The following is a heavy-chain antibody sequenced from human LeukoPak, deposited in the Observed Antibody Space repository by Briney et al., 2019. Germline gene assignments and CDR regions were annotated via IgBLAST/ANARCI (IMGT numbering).Heavy chain of an antibody. V-gene: IGHV3-23*01. CDR1: GFTFSDYY. CDR2: MSGSGGST. J-gene: IGHJ4*02. CDR3: AKAFTWVNYFDY. D-gene: IGHD3-16*01. Sequence: GGSLRLSCAASGFTFSDYYMSWVRQAPGKGLEWVSGMSGSGGSTDYADSVKGRFTISRDNSKNTLYLQMNSLRAEDTAVYYCAKAFTWVNYFDYWGQGTLVTVSS.